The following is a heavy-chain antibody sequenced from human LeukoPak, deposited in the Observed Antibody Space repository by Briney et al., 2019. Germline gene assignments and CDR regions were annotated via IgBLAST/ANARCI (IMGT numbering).Heavy chain of an antibody. V-gene: IGHV4-31*03. CDR2: IYYSGST. CDR3: ARLILGYSYGIDYYYYYMDV. CDR1: GGSISSGGYY. J-gene: IGHJ6*03. D-gene: IGHD5-18*01. Sequence: SETLSLTCTVSGGSISSGGYYWSWIRQHPGKGLEWIGYIYYSGSTYYNPSLKSRVTISVDTSKNQFSLKLSSVTAADTAVYYCARLILGYSYGIDYYYYYMDVWGKGTTVTVSS.